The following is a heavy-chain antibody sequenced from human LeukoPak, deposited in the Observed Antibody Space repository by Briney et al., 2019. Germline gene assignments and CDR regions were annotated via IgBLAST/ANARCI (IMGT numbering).Heavy chain of an antibody. V-gene: IGHV3-7*01. CDR2: IKQDGSEK. Sequence: GGSLRLSCAAYGFTFSSYWMSWVRQAPGKGLEWVANIKQDGSEKYYVDSVKGRFTISRDNAKNSLYLQMNSLRAEDTAVYYCARGQAAGLNWGQGTLVTVSS. CDR1: GFTFSSYW. J-gene: IGHJ4*02. CDR3: ARGQAAGLN. D-gene: IGHD6-13*01.